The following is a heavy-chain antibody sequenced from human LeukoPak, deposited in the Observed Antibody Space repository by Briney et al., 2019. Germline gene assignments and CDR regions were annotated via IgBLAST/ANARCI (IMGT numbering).Heavy chain of an antibody. J-gene: IGHJ4*02. CDR2: IYYSGST. CDR1: GGSISSSSYY. Sequence: SETLSLTCTVSGGSISSSSYYWGWIRQPPGKGLEWSGSIYYSGSTYYNPSLNTRVTIPVDTSKNQFTLKLSFVPAADTAVYYCAGTMVRGVITLVPFDYWGQGTPVTVSS. V-gene: IGHV4-39*01. CDR3: AGTMVRGVITLVPFDY. D-gene: IGHD3-10*01.